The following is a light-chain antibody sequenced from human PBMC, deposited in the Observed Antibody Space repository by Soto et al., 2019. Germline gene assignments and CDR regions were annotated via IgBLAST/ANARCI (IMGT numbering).Light chain of an antibody. CDR3: QQYNNWPPWT. CDR2: GAS. J-gene: IGKJ1*01. V-gene: IGKV3-15*01. Sequence: EIVMTQSTATLSVSPGERATLSCRASQSVSSNLAWYQQKPAQAPRLLIYGASTRATGIPARFSGSGSGTEFTLIISSLQSEDFAVYYCQQYNNWPPWTLGQGTKVEIK. CDR1: QSVSSN.